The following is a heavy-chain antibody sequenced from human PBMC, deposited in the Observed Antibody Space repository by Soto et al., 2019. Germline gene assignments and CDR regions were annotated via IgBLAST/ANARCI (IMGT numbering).Heavy chain of an antibody. Sequence: SETLSLTCTVSGVSIGNYYWSWIRQPPGKGLEWIGYVHYSGSTSYNPSLRSRVTVSVDTSKNQLSLKLNSVTAADAAVYYCAREWSAFDMWGQGTMDTVSS. CDR2: VHYSGST. D-gene: IGHD2-15*01. CDR3: AREWSAFDM. CDR1: GVSIGNYY. J-gene: IGHJ3*02. V-gene: IGHV4-59*01.